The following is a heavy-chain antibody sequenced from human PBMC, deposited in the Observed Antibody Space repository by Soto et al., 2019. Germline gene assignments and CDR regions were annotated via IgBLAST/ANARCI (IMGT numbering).Heavy chain of an antibody. CDR2: IDPSDSYT. CDR1: GYSFTSYW. CDR3: ASRKGYSYGYDAFDI. D-gene: IGHD5-18*01. J-gene: IGHJ3*02. Sequence: PGESLKISCNGSGYSFTSYWISWVRQMPGKGLEWMGRIDPSDSYTNYSPSFQGHVTISADKSISTAYLQWSSLKASDTAMYYCASRKGYSYGYDAFDIWGQGTMVTVSS. V-gene: IGHV5-10-1*01.